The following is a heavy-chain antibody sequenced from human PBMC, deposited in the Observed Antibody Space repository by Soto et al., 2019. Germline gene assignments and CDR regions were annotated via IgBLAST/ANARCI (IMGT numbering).Heavy chain of an antibody. CDR3: ARDLIAVAGSDYYYYGMDV. CDR1: GYTYTGYY. J-gene: IGHJ6*02. V-gene: IGHV1-2*02. CDR2: INPNSGGT. Sequence: ASVKVSCKASGYTYTGYYMHWVRQAPGQGLEWMGWINPNSGGTNYAQKFQGRVTMTRDTSISTAYMELSRLRSDDTAVYYCARDLIAVAGSDYYYYGMDVWGQGTTVTVSS. D-gene: IGHD6-19*01.